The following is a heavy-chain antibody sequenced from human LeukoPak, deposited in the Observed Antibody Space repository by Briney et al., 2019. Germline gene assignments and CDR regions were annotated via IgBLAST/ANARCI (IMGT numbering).Heavy chain of an antibody. CDR2: ISSSSSYT. CDR1: GFTFSDYY. J-gene: IGHJ4*02. D-gene: IGHD2-2*01. Sequence: PGGSLRLSCAASGFTFSDYYMSWIRQAQGKGLEWVSYISSSSSYTNYADSVKGRFTISRDNAKNSLYLQMNSLRAEDTAVYYCARYCSSTTCYDYWGQGTLVTVSS. CDR3: ARYCSSTTCYDY. V-gene: IGHV3-11*03.